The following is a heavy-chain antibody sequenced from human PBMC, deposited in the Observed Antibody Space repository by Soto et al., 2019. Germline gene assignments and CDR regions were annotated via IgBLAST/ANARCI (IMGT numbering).Heavy chain of an antibody. CDR1: GFTFDDYI. CDR2: ISWDGGTT. V-gene: IGHV3-43*01. CDR3: AKDGNSGSYYLFDY. Sequence: RGSLRLSCAASGFTFDDYIMHWVRQAPGKGLEWVSLISWDGGTTYYADSVKGRFTISRDNSENSLYLQMNSLRTEDTALYYCAKDGNSGSYYLFDYWGQGTLVTVSS. J-gene: IGHJ4*02. D-gene: IGHD1-26*01.